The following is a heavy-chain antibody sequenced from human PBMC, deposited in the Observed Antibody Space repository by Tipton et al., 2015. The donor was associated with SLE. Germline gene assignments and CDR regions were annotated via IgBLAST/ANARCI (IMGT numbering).Heavy chain of an antibody. Sequence: SLRLSCAASGFTFSSYAMSWVRQAPGKGLEWVSVIYSGGSTYYADSVKGRFTISRDNSKNTLYLQMNSLRAADTAVYYCAKGGCSGGSCYPYLFDPWGRGLLVTVSS. V-gene: IGHV3-23*03. D-gene: IGHD2-15*01. J-gene: IGHJ5*02. CDR1: GFTFSSYA. CDR2: IYSGGST. CDR3: AKGGCSGGSCYPYLFDP.